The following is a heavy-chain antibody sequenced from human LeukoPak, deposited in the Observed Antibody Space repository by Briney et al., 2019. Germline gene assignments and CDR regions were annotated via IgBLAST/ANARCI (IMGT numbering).Heavy chain of an antibody. J-gene: IGHJ2*01. Sequence: SETLSLTCAVSGYSISNSNWWGWIRQPPGKALEWTGYIYYSGSTYYNPSLKSRVTMSVDTSKNQFSLKLNSVTAVDTALYYCARTRLTTGTTFDLWGRGTLVTVSS. D-gene: IGHD1-1*01. V-gene: IGHV4-28*01. CDR3: ARTRLTTGTTFDL. CDR2: IYYSGST. CDR1: GYSISNSNW.